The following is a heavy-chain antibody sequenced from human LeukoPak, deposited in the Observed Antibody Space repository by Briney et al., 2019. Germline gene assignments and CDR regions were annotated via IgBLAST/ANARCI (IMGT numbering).Heavy chain of an antibody. V-gene: IGHV3-49*04. CDR2: IGSKAYGGTT. CDR1: GFTFGDYA. CDR3: TIYYGSGSYYSKFDY. D-gene: IGHD3-10*01. Sequence: GGSLRLSCTASGFTFGDYAMSWVRQAPGKGLEWVGFIGSKAYGGTTEYAASVKGRFTISRDDSKSIAYLQMNSLKTEDTAVYYCTIYYGSGSYYSKFDYWGQGTLVTVSS. J-gene: IGHJ4*02.